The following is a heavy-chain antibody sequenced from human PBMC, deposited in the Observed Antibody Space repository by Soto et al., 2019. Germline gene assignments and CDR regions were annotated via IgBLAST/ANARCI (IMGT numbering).Heavy chain of an antibody. D-gene: IGHD2-21*02. J-gene: IGHJ4*02. Sequence: GGSLRLSCAASGFTFSSYAMSWVRQAPGKGLEWVSAISGSGGSTYYADSVKGRFTISRDNSKNTLYLQMNSLRAEDTAVYYCAKNRKEAVGTDLFDLWGQGTQATVSS. CDR3: AKNRKEAVGTDLFDL. CDR2: ISGSGGST. V-gene: IGHV3-23*01. CDR1: GFTFSSYA.